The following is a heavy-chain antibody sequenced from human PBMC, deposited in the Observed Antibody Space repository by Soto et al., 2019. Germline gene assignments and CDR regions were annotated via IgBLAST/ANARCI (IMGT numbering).Heavy chain of an antibody. Sequence: QVQLAQSGVEVKKPGASVKVSCKASGYTFISHGISWVRQAPGQGLEWMGWISGKNGNTNYAQKLQGRVTLTTDTSTSTAYMELRSLRSDDTAVYYCARVSSSIVVVPDYGMDVWGQGTTVTVSS. CDR3: ARVSSSIVVVPDYGMDV. J-gene: IGHJ6*02. D-gene: IGHD2-15*01. CDR2: ISGKNGNT. CDR1: GYTFISHG. V-gene: IGHV1-18*04.